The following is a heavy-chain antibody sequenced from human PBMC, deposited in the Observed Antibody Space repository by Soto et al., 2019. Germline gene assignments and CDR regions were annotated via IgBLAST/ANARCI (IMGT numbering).Heavy chain of an antibody. CDR2: IIPIFGTA. V-gene: IGHV1-69*06. D-gene: IGHD1-1*01. CDR3: ANQNWNDFRFDP. CDR1: GGTFSSYA. J-gene: IGHJ5*02. Sequence: QVQLVQSGAEVKKPGSSVKVSCKASGGTFSSYAISWVRQAPGQGLEWMGGIIPIFGTANYAQKLQGRVTMTTDTSTSTAYMELRSLRSDDTAVYYCANQNWNDFRFDPWGQGTLVTVSS.